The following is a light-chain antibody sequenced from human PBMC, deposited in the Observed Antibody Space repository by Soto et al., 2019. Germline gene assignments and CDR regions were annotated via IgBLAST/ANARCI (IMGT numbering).Light chain of an antibody. CDR1: QNVDNW. CDR2: DAS. J-gene: IGKJ1*01. CDR3: QRYNSNSRS. Sequence: DIQMTQSPSTLSASVGDRVTITCRASQNVDNWVAWYQQKPGKAPKFLIYDASTLESGVPSRFSGRGSGTEFTLTISTLQPDDLATYYCQRYNSNSRSFGQGTRV. V-gene: IGKV1-5*01.